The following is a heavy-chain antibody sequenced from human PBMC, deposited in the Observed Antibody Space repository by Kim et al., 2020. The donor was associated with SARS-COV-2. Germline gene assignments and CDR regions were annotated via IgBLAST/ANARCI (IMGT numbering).Heavy chain of an antibody. V-gene: IGHV3-23*01. CDR1: GFTFSTYA. CDR2: MSANGGTT. D-gene: IGHD2-2*02. CDR3: AKLKTTSCYSAMDV. Sequence: GGSLRLSCAASGFTFSTYAMSWVRQAPGKGLEWVSCMSANGGTTYYADSVKGRDYISGDETQNTLYLQVNSLRGEDTAVYYCAKLKTTSCYSAMDVWGQG. J-gene: IGHJ6*02.